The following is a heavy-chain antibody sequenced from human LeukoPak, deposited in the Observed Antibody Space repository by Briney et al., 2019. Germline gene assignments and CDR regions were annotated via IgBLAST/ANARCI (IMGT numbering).Heavy chain of an antibody. V-gene: IGHV3-23*01. J-gene: IGHJ4*02. CDR2: ISGTGLST. CDR3: AKNPTHAARVFDY. CDR1: GFTFRSYG. D-gene: IGHD2-2*01. Sequence: GGSLRLSCAASGFTFRSYGMSWVRQAPGKGLEWVSFISGTGLSTYYADSVKGRFTISRDNSKNTLYLQMNSLRAEDTAIYYCAKNPTHAARVFDYWGQGTLVTVSS.